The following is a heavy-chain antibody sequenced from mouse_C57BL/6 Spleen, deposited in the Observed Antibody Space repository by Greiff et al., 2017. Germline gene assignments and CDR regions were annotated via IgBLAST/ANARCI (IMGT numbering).Heavy chain of an antibody. CDR1: GYTFTSYG. J-gene: IGHJ1*03. D-gene: IGHD1-1*01. CDR2: IYPRSGNT. CDR3: ARPGGSGHWYFDV. V-gene: IGHV1-81*01. Sequence: QVQLQQSGAELARPGASVKLSCKASGYTFTSYGISWVKQRTGQGLEWIGEIYPRSGNTYYNEKFKGKATLTADKSSSTAYMELRSLTSEDSAVYFCARPGGSGHWYFDVWGTGTTVTVSS.